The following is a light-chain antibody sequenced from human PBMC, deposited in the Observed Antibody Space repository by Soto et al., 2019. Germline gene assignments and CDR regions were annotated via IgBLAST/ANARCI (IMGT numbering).Light chain of an antibody. CDR3: KQGTHWPRT. V-gene: IGKV2-30*01. CDR2: KVS. Sequence: DVVVTQSPLSLPVTLGQPASISCRSSQSLVSTNGNTYLAWFQQRPGQSPRRLIYKVSIRDSGVPARFSGSGSGTEFTLTISRVEAEDFGVYYCKQGTHWPRTFGQGTKVEIK. J-gene: IGKJ1*01. CDR1: QSLVSTNGNTY.